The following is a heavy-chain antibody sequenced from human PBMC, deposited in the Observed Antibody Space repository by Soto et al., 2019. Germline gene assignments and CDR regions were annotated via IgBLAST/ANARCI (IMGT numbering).Heavy chain of an antibody. Sequence: QVQLQESGPGLVRPSETLSLTCNVSGGSITPYYWSWIRQPPGKGLEWIGYIYFAGATTYNPSLQSRVXLXVXXSDTHFSLKLTSVTAAGTPVYFCARLGGYYQALDSWGQGTLVTVSS. D-gene: IGHD3-22*01. CDR1: GGSITPYY. J-gene: IGHJ4*02. CDR3: ARLGGYYQALDS. CDR2: IYFAGAT. V-gene: IGHV4-59*08.